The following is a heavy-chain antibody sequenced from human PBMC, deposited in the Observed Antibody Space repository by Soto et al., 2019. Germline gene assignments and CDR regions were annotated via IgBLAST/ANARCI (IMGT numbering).Heavy chain of an antibody. V-gene: IGHV7-4-1*01. D-gene: IGHD1-20*01. J-gene: IGHJ6*02. CDR3: ARDWYDLKTYFGMDV. Sequence: ASVKVSCKASGYTFTSYAMNWVRQAPGQGLEWMGWINTNTGNPTYAQGFTGRFVFSLDTSVSTAYLQTCSLKAEDTAVYYCARDWYDLKTYFGMDVWGQGTTVTVSS. CDR2: INTNTGNP. CDR1: GYTFTSYA.